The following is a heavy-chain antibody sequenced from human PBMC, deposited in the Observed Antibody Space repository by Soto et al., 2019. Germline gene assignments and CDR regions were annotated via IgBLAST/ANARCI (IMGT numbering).Heavy chain of an antibody. CDR3: ARGRYSGYDWDY. CDR2: IYYSGST. J-gene: IGHJ4*02. V-gene: IGHV4-31*03. D-gene: IGHD5-12*01. Sequence: QVQLQESGPGLVKPSQTLSLTCTVSGGSISSGGYYWSWIRQHPGKGLEWIGYIYYSGSTYYNPSLKSRVTISVDPCKNQFPLKLSSVTAADAAVYYGARGRYSGYDWDYWGQGTLVTVSS. CDR1: GGSISSGGYY.